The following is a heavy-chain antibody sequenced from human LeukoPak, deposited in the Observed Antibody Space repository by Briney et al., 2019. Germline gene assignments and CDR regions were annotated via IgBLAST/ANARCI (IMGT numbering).Heavy chain of an antibody. CDR3: ARGGPSGSYFDY. D-gene: IGHD1-26*01. CDR2: IHSDGSST. CDR1: GFTFSSYW. J-gene: IGHJ4*02. Sequence: PGGSLRLSCAASGFTFSSYWMHWVRQAPGKGLVWVSRIHSDGSSTNYADSVRGRFTISRDNAKNTLYLQMNSLRAEDTAVYYCARGGPSGSYFDYWGQGTLVTVSS. V-gene: IGHV3-74*01.